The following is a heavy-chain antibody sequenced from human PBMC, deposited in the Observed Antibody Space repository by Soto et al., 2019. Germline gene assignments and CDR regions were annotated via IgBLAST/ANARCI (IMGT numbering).Heavy chain of an antibody. CDR3: ARGPLRRLGYGSGSYYRDPRAGYYYYGMDV. CDR2: IYYSGST. Sequence: PSETLSLTCTVSGGSVSSGSYYWSWIRQPPGKGLEWIGYIYYSGSTNYNPSLKSRVTISVDTSKNQFSLKLSSVTAADTAVYYCARGPLRRLGYGSGSYYRDPRAGYYYYGMDVWGQGTTVTVSS. J-gene: IGHJ6*02. D-gene: IGHD3-10*01. V-gene: IGHV4-61*01. CDR1: GGSVSSGSYY.